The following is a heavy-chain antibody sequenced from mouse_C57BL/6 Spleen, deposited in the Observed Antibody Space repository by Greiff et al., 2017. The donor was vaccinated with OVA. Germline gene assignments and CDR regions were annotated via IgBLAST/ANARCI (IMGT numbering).Heavy chain of an antibody. CDR3: ARSVEGFDY. V-gene: IGHV1-20*01. CDR1: GYSFTGYF. Sequence: EVQRVESGPELVKPGDSVKISCKASGYSFTGYFMNWVMQSPGKSLEWIGRINPYNGDTFYNQKFKGKATLTVDKSSSTAHMELRSLTSEDSAFYYCARSVEGFDYWGQGTTLTGSS. J-gene: IGHJ2*01. CDR2: INPYNGDT. D-gene: IGHD1-1*01.